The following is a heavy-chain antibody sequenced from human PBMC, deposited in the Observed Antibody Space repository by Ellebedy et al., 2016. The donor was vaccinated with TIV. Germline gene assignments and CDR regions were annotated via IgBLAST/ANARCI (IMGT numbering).Heavy chain of an antibody. CDR1: GFIVGRNY. Sequence: GESLKISCAASGFIVGRNYMSSVRQAPARGLEWVSLLYSDGSTYYADSVKGRFTISRDNSNNTLFLQLNSLRAEDTAIYYCARDLEGGSGRNDAFDIWGQGTLVTVSS. CDR3: ARDLEGGSGRNDAFDI. J-gene: IGHJ3*02. D-gene: IGHD3-10*01. CDR2: LYSDGST. V-gene: IGHV3-66*01.